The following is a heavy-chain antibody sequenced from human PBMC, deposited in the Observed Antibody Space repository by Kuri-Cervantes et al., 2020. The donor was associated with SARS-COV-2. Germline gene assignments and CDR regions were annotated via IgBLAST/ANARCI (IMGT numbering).Heavy chain of an antibody. V-gene: IGHV3-11*06. CDR2: ISSSSSYS. CDR3: ARHYGSGSYSFMHV. CDR1: GFIFSASY. D-gene: IGHD3-10*01. J-gene: IGHJ6*03. Sequence: GESLKISCAASGFIFSASYMSWVRQAPGKGLEWVSYISSSSSYSYYADSVKGRFTISRDNAKNSLYLQMNSLRAEDTAVYYCARHYGSGSYSFMHVWGKGTTVTVSS.